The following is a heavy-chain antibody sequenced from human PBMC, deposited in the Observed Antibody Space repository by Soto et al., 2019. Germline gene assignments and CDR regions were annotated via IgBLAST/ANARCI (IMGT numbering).Heavy chain of an antibody. J-gene: IGHJ4*02. CDR1: GGSISSSSYY. CDR2: IYYSGST. D-gene: IGHD3-10*01. Sequence: PSETLSLTCTVSGGSISSSSYYWGWIRQPPGKGLEWIGSIYYSGSTYYNPSLKSRVTISVDPSKNQFSLKLSSVTAADTAVYYCSRRSPGSYSDSWGQGTLVTVSS. V-gene: IGHV4-39*01. CDR3: SRRSPGSYSDS.